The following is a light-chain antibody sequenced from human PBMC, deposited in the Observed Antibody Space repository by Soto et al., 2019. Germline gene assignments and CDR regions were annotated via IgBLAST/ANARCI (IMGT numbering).Light chain of an antibody. V-gene: IGLV2-14*01. CDR2: EVS. CDR1: SSDIGGYSF. CDR3: SSYTSFSTVV. Sequence: QSALTQPASVSGSPGQPITISCTGTSSDIGGYSFVSWYQHHPGTAPKLMIYEVSNRPSGVSNRFSGSKSGNTASLTISGLQAEDEADYYCSSYTSFSTVVFGGGTQLTVL. J-gene: IGLJ2*01.